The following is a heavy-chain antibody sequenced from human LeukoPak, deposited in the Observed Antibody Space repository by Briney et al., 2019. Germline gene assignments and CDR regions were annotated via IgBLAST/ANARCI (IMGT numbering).Heavy chain of an antibody. CDR1: GGSVSSGSYY. Sequence: TLSLTCTVSGGSVSSGSYYWSWIRQPAGKGLEWIGRIYASGSTNYNPSLKSRVTISLDTFKNQFSLKLSSVTAADTAVYYCARTLGYYDSSGYSDFDYWGQGTLVTVSS. J-gene: IGHJ4*02. V-gene: IGHV4-61*02. CDR3: ARTLGYYDSSGYSDFDY. D-gene: IGHD3-22*01. CDR2: IYASGST.